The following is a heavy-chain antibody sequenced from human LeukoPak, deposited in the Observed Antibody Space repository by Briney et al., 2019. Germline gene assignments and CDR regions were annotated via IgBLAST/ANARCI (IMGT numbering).Heavy chain of an antibody. J-gene: IGHJ3*01. Sequence: SETLSPTCTVSSGSISGYYWSWIRQPPGKGLEWIGYMYYSGSTYYNPSLKSRVTISVDTSKNQFSLKVNSVTAADTAVYYCARTKPLDPFDFWGQGTLVTVSS. CDR1: SGSISGYY. V-gene: IGHV4-59*01. CDR3: ARTKPLDPFDF. CDR2: MYYSGST.